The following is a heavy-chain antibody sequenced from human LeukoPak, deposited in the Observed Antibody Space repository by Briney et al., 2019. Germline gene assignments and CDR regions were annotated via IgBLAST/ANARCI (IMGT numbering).Heavy chain of an antibody. CDR1: GGSISSYY. J-gene: IGHJ3*02. CDR3: ARDSQYYDSSGYPNAFDI. D-gene: IGHD3-22*01. V-gene: IGHV4-59*01. Sequence: SETLSLTCTVSGGSISSYYWSWIRQPPGKGLEWIGYIYYSGSTNYNPSLKSRVTISVDTSKNQFSLKLSSVTAADTAVYYCARDSQYYDSSGYPNAFDIWGQGTMATVSS. CDR2: IYYSGST.